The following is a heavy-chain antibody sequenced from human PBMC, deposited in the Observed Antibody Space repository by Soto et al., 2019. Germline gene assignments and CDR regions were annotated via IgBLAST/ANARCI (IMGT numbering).Heavy chain of an antibody. CDR1: GFTFSDHY. CDR3: ARVPIAARPSLGGGYYYYGMDV. V-gene: IGHV3-72*01. CDR2: TRNKANSYTT. J-gene: IGHJ6*02. Sequence: EVQLVESGGGLVQPGGSLRLSCAASGFTFSDHYMDWVRQAPGKGLEWVGRTRNKANSYTTEYAASVKGRFTISRDDSKNSLYLQMNSLKTEDTAVYYCARVPIAARPSLGGGYYYYGMDVWGQGTTVTVSS. D-gene: IGHD6-6*01.